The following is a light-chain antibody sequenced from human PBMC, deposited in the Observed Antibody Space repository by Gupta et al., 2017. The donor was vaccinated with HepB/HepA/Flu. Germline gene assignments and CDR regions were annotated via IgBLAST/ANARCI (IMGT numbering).Light chain of an antibody. CDR1: QSLLHRNGYNY. CDR2: LGS. CDR3: MQALQIPLT. J-gene: IGKJ3*01. V-gene: IGKV2-28*01. Sequence: DSVMTHSTLSLPVTPGAPASISCRSSQSLLHRNGYNYLDWYVQRPGQSPQLLIYLGSYRASGVPDRFSGSGSGTDFTLKISRVEAEDVGVYYCMQALQIPLTFGPGTKVDIK.